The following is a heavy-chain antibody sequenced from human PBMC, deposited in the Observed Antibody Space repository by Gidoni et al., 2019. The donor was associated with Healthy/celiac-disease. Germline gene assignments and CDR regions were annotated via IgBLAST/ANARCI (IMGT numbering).Heavy chain of an antibody. V-gene: IGHV3-23*01. CDR3: AKDSTYYDFWSGFPGGWFDP. J-gene: IGHJ5*02. CDR2: ISGSGGST. D-gene: IGHD3-3*01. Sequence: EVQLLESGGGLVQPGGSLRLSCAASGFTFSSYAMSWVRQAPGKGLEWVSAISGSGGSTYYADSVKGRFTISRDNSKNTLYLQMNSLRAEDTAVYYCAKDSTYYDFWSGFPGGWFDPWGQGTLVTVSS. CDR1: GFTFSSYA.